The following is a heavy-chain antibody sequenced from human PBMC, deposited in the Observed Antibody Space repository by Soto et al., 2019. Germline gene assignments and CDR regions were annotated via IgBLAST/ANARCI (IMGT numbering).Heavy chain of an antibody. D-gene: IGHD7-27*01. V-gene: IGHV3-74*03. CDR2: INRDGSGT. Sequence: GGSLRLSCAASGFTFSSYWMHWVRQAPGKGLVSVSRINRDGSGTMYSDSVKGRFTVSRDNAKNTLYLQMSGLRAEDTAVYYCVRDYWGSHDYWGQGTLVTVSS. CDR3: VRDYWGSHDY. CDR1: GFTFSSYW. J-gene: IGHJ4*02.